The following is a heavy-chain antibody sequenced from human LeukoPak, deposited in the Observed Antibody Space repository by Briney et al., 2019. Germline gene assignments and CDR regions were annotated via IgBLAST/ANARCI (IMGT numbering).Heavy chain of an antibody. CDR2: IYYSGST. V-gene: IGHV4-59*08. Sequence: SETLSLTCTVSGGSMRSYYWSWIRQPAGKGLEWIGYIYYSGSTNYNPSLMSRVTISVDTSKTQFSLKLSSVTAADTAVYYCARHYIAAGGGDAFDIWGQGTMVTVSS. CDR3: ARHYIAAGGGDAFDI. J-gene: IGHJ3*02. CDR1: GGSMRSYY. D-gene: IGHD6-13*01.